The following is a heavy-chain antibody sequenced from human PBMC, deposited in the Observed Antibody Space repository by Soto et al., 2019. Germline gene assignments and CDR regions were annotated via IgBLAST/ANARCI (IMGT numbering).Heavy chain of an antibody. J-gene: IGHJ3*02. V-gene: IGHV4-59*01. CDR1: GGSMRNYY. D-gene: IGHD3-10*01. Sequence: QVQLQESGPGLVKLSETLSLTCSVSGGSMRNYYWSWMRQTPGKGLEWIGYIDYSGSTNYNPSLKSRVTLSVDTSRTQLALRLTSVTAADTAVYHCARADTSGSGRYTPFDAFDIWGQGTMVTVSS. CDR3: ARADTSGSGRYTPFDAFDI. CDR2: IDYSGST.